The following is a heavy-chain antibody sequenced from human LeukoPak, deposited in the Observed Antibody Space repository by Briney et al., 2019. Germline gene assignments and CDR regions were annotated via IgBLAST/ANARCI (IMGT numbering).Heavy chain of an antibody. CDR1: GGSFSGYY. J-gene: IGHJ4*02. V-gene: IGHV4-34*01. Sequence: SETLSLTCAVYGGSFSGYYWSWIRQPPGKGLEWIGEINHSGSTNYNPSLKSRVTISVDTSKNQFSLKLSSVTAADTAVYYCARPYSNYGGRTDYWGQGTLVTVSS. D-gene: IGHD4-11*01. CDR2: INHSGST. CDR3: ARPYSNYGGRTDY.